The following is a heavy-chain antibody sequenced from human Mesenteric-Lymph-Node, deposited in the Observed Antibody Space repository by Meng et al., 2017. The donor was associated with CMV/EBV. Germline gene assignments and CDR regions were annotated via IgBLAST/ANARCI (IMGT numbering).Heavy chain of an antibody. CDR3: VRDRCSSTSCFFDY. V-gene: IGHV3-9*01. D-gene: IGHD2-2*01. CDR2: ISWNSDTI. CDR1: GFTFDDYA. Sequence: SLKISCAASGFTFDDYAMHWVRQAPGKGLEWVSGISWNSDTIGYADSVKGRFTISRDNAKNSLYLQMNSLRAEDTAVYYCVRDRCSSTSCFFDYWGQGTLVTVSS. J-gene: IGHJ4*02.